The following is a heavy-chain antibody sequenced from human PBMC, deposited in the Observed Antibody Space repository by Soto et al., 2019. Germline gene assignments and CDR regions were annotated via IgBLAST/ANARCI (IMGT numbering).Heavy chain of an antibody. V-gene: IGHV4-4*02. CDR1: GGSITSNNL. CDR2: IYHSGSA. Sequence: QVQLQESGPGLVKSSETLFLTCAVSGGSITSNNLWSWIRHPPGQGLEWIGEIYHSGSANYNPSLKSRIIMSVDKSKNHFSRTLNAVPAADTAVYYCARGSTTVVTPNWFDPWGQGTLVTVSS. CDR3: ARGSTTVVTPNWFDP. D-gene: IGHD4-17*01. J-gene: IGHJ5*02.